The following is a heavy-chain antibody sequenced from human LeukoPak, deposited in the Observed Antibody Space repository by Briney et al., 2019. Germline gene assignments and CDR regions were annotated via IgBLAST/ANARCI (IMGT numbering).Heavy chain of an antibody. CDR2: ISTTSSYT. V-gene: IGHV3-11*05. Sequence: GGSLRLSCAASGFTFSAYYMSWIRQAPGKGLEWVSYISTTSSYTNHADSVKGRFTISRDNAKNSLYLQMNSLRAEDTAVYYCARGIAAAANYFDYWGEGWLVTVSS. CDR3: ARGIAAAANYFDY. D-gene: IGHD6-13*01. CDR1: GFTFSAYY. J-gene: IGHJ4*02.